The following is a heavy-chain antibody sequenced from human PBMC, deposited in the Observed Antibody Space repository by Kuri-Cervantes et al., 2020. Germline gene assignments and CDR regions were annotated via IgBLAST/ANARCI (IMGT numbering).Heavy chain of an antibody. CDR1: GFTFSSYG. CDR2: ISYDGSNK. V-gene: IGHV3-30*12. J-gene: IGHJ4*02. Sequence: GESLKISCAASGFTFSSYGMHWVRQAPGKGLEWVAVISYDGSNKYYADSVKGRFTISRDNSKSTLYLQMNSLRAEDTAVYYCAKDSNRIDSPVDSWGQGVLVTVSS. D-gene: IGHD1-14*01. CDR3: AKDSNRIDSPVDS.